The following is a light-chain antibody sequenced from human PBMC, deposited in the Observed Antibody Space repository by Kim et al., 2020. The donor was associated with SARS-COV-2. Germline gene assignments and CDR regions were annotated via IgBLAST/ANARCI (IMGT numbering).Light chain of an antibody. J-gene: IGKJ1*01. CDR1: QSVSSSY. Sequence: EIVLTQSPGTLSWSPGERVTLSCRASQSVSSSYLAWYQQKPGQAPRLLIYGASSRATGIPDRFSGSGSGTDFTLTISRLEPEDFAVYYWQQYGSSRTFGQGTKVDIK. V-gene: IGKV3-20*01. CDR2: GAS. CDR3: QQYGSSRT.